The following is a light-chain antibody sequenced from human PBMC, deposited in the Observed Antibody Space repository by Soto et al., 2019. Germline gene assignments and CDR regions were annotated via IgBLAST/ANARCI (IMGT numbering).Light chain of an antibody. CDR1: QSVSSN. CDR3: QQYNNWPPWT. V-gene: IGKV3-15*01. J-gene: IGKJ1*01. CDR2: GAS. Sequence: IVMTQSPATLSLSPGEIATLSCSASQSVSSNLAWYQQKPGQAPRLLIYGASTRATGIPARFSGSGSETEFTLTISSLQSEDFAVYYCQQYNNWPPWTFGQGTKVDI.